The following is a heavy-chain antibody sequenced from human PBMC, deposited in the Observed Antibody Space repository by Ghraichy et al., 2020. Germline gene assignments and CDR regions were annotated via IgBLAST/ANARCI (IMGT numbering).Heavy chain of an antibody. J-gene: IGHJ4*02. V-gene: IGHV3-49*04. D-gene: IGHD3-3*01. CDR1: GFTFTDYA. CDR3: ATDLWSGR. CDR2: VRSKTYGGTT. Sequence: GGSLRLSCTASGFTFTDYAFNWVRQAPGKGLEWVGLVRSKTYGGTTEYAASVKDRFIISRDDPKSIAYLQMKSLKIEDTGGYFCATDLWSGRWGQGTLVTVSS.